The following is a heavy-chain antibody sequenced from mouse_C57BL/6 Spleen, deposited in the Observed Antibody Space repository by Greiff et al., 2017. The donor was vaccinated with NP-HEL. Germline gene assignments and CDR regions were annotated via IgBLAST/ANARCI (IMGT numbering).Heavy chain of an antibody. CDR1: GYTFTSYW. CDR3: ARAPYGSSSHWYFDV. Sequence: VQLQQSGAELVMPGASVKLSCKASGYTFTSYWMHWVKQRPGQGLEWIGEIDPSDSYTNYNQKFKGKSTLTVDKSSSTAYMQLSSLTSEDSAVYYGARAPYGSSSHWYFDVWGTGTTVTVSS. J-gene: IGHJ1*03. CDR2: IDPSDSYT. D-gene: IGHD1-1*01. V-gene: IGHV1-69*01.